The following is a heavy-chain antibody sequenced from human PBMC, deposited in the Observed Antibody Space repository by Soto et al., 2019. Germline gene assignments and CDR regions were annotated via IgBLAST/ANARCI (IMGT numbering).Heavy chain of an antibody. CDR1: GDTFTDYY. Sequence: QVQLVQSGAEVQKPGASVTVSCRSSGDTFTDYYMHWVRQAPGQGLEWRGWINPNSGVTKYAQKIQGWVTMTRETSIRTDYMKLCRLRSDDTAVYYCARESGGATATLAYYYFYMDVWGTGTTVTVPS. V-gene: IGHV1-2*04. CDR3: ARESGGATATLAYYYFYMDV. D-gene: IGHD5-12*01. CDR2: INPNSGVT. J-gene: IGHJ6*03.